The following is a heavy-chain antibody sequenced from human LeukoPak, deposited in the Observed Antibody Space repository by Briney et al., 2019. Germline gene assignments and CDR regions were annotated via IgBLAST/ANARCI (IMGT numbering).Heavy chain of an antibody. CDR3: ARELHYYYYGMDV. Sequence: GGSLRLSCAASGFTFSSYWMSWVRQAPGKGLEWVVNIKQDGSEKYYVDSVKGRFTISRDNAKNSLYLQMNSLRAEDTAVYYCARELHYYYYGMDVWGQGTTVTVSS. J-gene: IGHJ6*02. D-gene: IGHD1-26*01. V-gene: IGHV3-7*01. CDR2: IKQDGSEK. CDR1: GFTFSSYW.